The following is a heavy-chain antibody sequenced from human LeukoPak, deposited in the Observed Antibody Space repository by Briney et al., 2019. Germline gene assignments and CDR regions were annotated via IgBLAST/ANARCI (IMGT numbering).Heavy chain of an antibody. V-gene: IGHV5-51*01. CDR2: IYPGDSDT. CDR3: ARTYCGGDCYYSYFDY. D-gene: IGHD2-21*02. J-gene: IGHJ4*02. Sequence: GESLKISCRGSGYSFNTYWIGWVRQMPGKGLEWMGIIYPGDSDTRYSPSFQGQVTMSADKSINTAYLQWSSLKASDTAMYYCARTYCGGDCYYSYFDYWGQGTLVTVSS. CDR1: GYSFNTYW.